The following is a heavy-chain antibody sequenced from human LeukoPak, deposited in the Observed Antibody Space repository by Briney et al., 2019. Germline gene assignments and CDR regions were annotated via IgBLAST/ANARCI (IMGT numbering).Heavy chain of an antibody. J-gene: IGHJ4*02. Sequence: ASVKVSCKASGGTFSSYAISWVRQAPGQGLEWMGIINPSGGSTSYAQKLQGRVTMTRDTSTSTVYMELSSLRSEDTAVYYCARVRGSYDYWGQGTLVTVSS. CDR1: GGTFSSYA. CDR2: INPSGGST. D-gene: IGHD5-18*01. V-gene: IGHV1-46*01. CDR3: ARVRGSYDY.